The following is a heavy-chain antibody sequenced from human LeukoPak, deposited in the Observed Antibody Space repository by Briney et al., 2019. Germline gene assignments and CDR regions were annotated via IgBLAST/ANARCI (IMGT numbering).Heavy chain of an antibody. CDR2: IYYSGST. J-gene: IGHJ4*02. Sequence: SETLSLTCTVSGGSISSSSYYWGWIRQPPGKGLEWIGSIYYSGSTYYNPSLKSRVSISVHTSKNQFSLKLRSVTAADTAVYYCVRQRVVGFYDPFDFWGQGTLVTVSS. V-gene: IGHV4-39*01. D-gene: IGHD2/OR15-2a*01. CDR1: GGSISSSSYY. CDR3: VRQRVVGFYDPFDF.